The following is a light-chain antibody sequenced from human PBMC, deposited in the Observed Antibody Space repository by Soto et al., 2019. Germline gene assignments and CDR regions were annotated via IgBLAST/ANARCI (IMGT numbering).Light chain of an antibody. V-gene: IGLV1-51*01. J-gene: IGLJ1*01. CDR1: SASIGGNS. CDR3: GSWDSSMSAYV. CDR2: DDD. Sequence: QSALTQPPSVSASPGQSGRISCSGMSASIGGNSVSWYQQLPGTAPKLLIYDDDKRPSGIPDRFSGSKSGTSATLGITGFQTGDEADYYCGSWDSSMSAYVFGTGTKVTVL.